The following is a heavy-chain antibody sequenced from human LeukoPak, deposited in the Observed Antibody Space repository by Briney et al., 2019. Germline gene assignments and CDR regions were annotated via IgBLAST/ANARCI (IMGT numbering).Heavy chain of an antibody. CDR3: ARQVKMATIHFDS. Sequence: SETLSLTCSVSGASISSTNYYWDWIRQPPGKGLEWIGRIYYSGDTSYNPSLKSRVTISVDTSKNQFSLKLSSVTAADTAVYYCARQVKMATIHFDSWGQGTLVTVSS. CDR2: IYYSGDT. V-gene: IGHV4-39*01. J-gene: IGHJ4*02. D-gene: IGHD5-24*01. CDR1: GASISSTNYY.